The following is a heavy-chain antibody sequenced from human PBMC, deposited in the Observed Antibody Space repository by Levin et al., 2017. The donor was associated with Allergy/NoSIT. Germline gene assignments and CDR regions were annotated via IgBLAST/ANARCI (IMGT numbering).Heavy chain of an antibody. V-gene: IGHV3-66*01. J-gene: IGHJ6*02. Sequence: RGESLKISCAASGFTVSSNYMSWVRQAPGKGLEWVSVIYSGGSTYYADSVKGRFTISRDNSKNTLYLQMNSLRAEDTAVYYCARDGKGCSSTSCFHYYYGMDVWGQGTTVTVSS. CDR1: GFTVSSNY. CDR2: IYSGGST. CDR3: ARDGKGCSSTSCFHYYYGMDV. D-gene: IGHD2-2*01.